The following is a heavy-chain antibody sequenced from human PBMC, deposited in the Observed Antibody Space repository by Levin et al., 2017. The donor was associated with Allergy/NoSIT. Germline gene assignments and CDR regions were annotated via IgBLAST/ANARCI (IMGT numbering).Heavy chain of an antibody. CDR3: ATASKGPRYY. CDR1: GLTFSTYA. Sequence: RSGGSLRLSCAASGLTFSTYAMSWVRQAPGKGLEWVSGISAGGDSTYYADSVKGRFTISRDDSKNTLFLQMYTLRAEDTAVYYCATASKGPRYYWGQGTLVTVSS. CDR2: ISAGGDST. V-gene: IGHV3-23*01. J-gene: IGHJ4*02.